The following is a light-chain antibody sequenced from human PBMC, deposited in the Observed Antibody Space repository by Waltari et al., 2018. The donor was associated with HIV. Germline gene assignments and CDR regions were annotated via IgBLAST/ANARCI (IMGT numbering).Light chain of an antibody. J-gene: IGLJ2*01. CDR1: ELANQY. V-gene: IGLV3-25*03. CDR3: QSAAPDGTSVI. CDR2: RDS. Sequence: SSDLTQAPSVSVSPGQTASISCSGHELANQYVHWYQEKSGQAPVLVMSRDSERQLGMPARISCSSSGSLATLTITGVLAEDEADYYCQSAAPDGTSVIFGGGTKLTVL.